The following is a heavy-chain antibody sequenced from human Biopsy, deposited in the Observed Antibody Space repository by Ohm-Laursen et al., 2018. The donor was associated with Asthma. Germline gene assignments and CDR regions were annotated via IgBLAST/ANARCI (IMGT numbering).Heavy chain of an antibody. CDR1: GGSINIGDYY. Sequence: TLSLTCTVSGGSINIGDYYWSWIRQHPVTGLEWIGYIYYSGSTYYNPSLKSRVSISLDTSKNQFSLSLTSVTAADTAVYYCARTTYGDDGFDPWGQGILVTVSS. D-gene: IGHD4-17*01. CDR2: IYYSGST. J-gene: IGHJ5*02. CDR3: ARTTYGDDGFDP. V-gene: IGHV4-31*03.